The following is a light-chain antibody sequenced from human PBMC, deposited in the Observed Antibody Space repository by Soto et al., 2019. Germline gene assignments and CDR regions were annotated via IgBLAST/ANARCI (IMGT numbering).Light chain of an antibody. V-gene: IGKV3-15*01. CDR2: GAS. Sequence: EIVMTQSPATLSVSPGERATLSCRASQSVSSNLAWYQQKPGQAPRLLIYGASTRATGIPARFSGSGSGTECTLNISSLQSEDFAVYYCQQYNNWPRTFGQGTKLEIK. J-gene: IGKJ2*01. CDR1: QSVSSN. CDR3: QQYNNWPRT.